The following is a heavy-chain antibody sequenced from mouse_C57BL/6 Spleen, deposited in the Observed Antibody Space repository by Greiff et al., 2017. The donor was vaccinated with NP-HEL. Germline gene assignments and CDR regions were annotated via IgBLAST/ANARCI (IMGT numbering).Heavy chain of an antibody. CDR3: ARKGTRGWYFDV. D-gene: IGHD3-3*01. CDR2: IWSGGST. Sequence: QVQLQQSGPGLVQPSQSLSITCTVSGFSLTSYGVHWVRQSPGKGLEWLGVIWSGGSTDYNAAFISRLSISKDNSKSQVFFKMNSLQADDTAIYYCARKGTRGWYFDVWGTGTTVTVSS. CDR1: GFSLTSYG. J-gene: IGHJ1*03. V-gene: IGHV2-2*01.